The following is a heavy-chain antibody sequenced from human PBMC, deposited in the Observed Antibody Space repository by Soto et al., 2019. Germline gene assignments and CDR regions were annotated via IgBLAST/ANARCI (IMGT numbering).Heavy chain of an antibody. J-gene: IGHJ4*02. D-gene: IGHD1-26*01. Sequence: PGGSLSLSCEASGFTLGSYCMNWVRQAPGKALQWVSYFSSGSSTIYYADSVKGRFTISRDNAKNLLYLQMNSLRAEDTAVYYCARGPMPVGANIHWGQGTLVTVSS. CDR1: GFTLGSYC. CDR2: FSSGSSTI. CDR3: ARGPMPVGANIH. V-gene: IGHV3-48*01.